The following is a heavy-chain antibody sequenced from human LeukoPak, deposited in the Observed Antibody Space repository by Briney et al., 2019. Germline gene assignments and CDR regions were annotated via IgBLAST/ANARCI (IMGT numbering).Heavy chain of an antibody. Sequence: SETLSLTCTVSGGSISSSSYYWGWIRQPPGKGLEWIGGLHYSGSTYYNPSLESRVTISIDTSKNQFSLKLSSVTAADTAVYYCASAWEGYCSGSSCYGAFDIWGQGTLVTVSS. CDR2: LHYSGST. CDR1: GGSISSSSYY. V-gene: IGHV4-39*01. D-gene: IGHD2-15*01. CDR3: ASAWEGYCSGSSCYGAFDI. J-gene: IGHJ3*02.